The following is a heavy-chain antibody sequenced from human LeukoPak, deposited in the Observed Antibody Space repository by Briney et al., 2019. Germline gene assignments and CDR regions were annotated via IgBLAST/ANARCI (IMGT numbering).Heavy chain of an antibody. CDR3: AKWDDNRLLSFGEFLSH. CDR2: ICGSGASS. D-gene: IGHD3-10*01. Sequence: GGSLRLSCVAPGFSFGSYGMSWVRQAPGKGLEWLSGICGSGASSFTADSVKGRFTISRDNSKSTLFLQMNSLRVDDTAVYYCAKWDDNRLLSFGEFLSHWGQGTQVAVSS. V-gene: IGHV3-23*01. J-gene: IGHJ4*02. CDR1: GFSFGSYG.